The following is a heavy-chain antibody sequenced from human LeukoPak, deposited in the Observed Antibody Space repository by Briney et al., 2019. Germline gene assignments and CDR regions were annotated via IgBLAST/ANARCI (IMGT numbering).Heavy chain of an antibody. CDR2: ISYDGSNK. V-gene: IGHV3-30-3*01. J-gene: IGHJ4*02. D-gene: IGHD4-17*01. CDR1: GFTFSSYA. CDR3: ARVSLYGDLDY. Sequence: GGSLRLSCAASGFTFSSYAMHWVRQAPGKGLEWVAVISYDGSNKYYADSVKGRFTNSRDNSKNTLYLQMNSLRAEDTAVYYCARVSLYGDLDYWGRGTLVTVSS.